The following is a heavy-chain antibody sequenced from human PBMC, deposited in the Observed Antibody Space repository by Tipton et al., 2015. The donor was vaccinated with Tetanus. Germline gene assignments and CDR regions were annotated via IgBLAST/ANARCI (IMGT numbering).Heavy chain of an antibody. CDR1: GDSVSGYY. Sequence: TLSLTCTVSGDSVSGYYWSWIRQPPGKGLEWIGNIYYNGNTLQNPSLEGRVTLSLDKSKNQFSLNVKSVTAADTAIYYCARSAENWFDPWGQGILVTVSS. CDR3: ARSAENWFDP. J-gene: IGHJ5*02. CDR2: IYYNGNT. D-gene: IGHD1-14*01. V-gene: IGHV4-59*04.